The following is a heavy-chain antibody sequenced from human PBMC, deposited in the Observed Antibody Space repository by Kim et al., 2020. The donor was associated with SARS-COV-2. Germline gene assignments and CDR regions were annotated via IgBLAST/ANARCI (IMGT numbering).Heavy chain of an antibody. D-gene: IGHD6-13*01. V-gene: IGHV4-34*01. Sequence: SQTLSLTCAVYGGSFSGYYWSWIRQPPGKGLEWIGEINHSGSTNYNPSLKSRVTISVDTSKNQFSLKLSSVTAADTAVYYCARTRYSSSWSYYFDYWGQGTLVTVSS. CDR2: INHSGST. J-gene: IGHJ4*02. CDR3: ARTRYSSSWSYYFDY. CDR1: GGSFSGYY.